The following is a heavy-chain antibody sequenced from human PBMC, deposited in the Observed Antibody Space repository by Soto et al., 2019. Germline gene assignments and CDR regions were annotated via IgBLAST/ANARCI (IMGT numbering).Heavy chain of an antibody. V-gene: IGHV4-34*12. D-gene: IGHD3-10*01. J-gene: IGHJ4*02. CDR1: GGSFSGYY. CDR3: ARAGRITMVRGVISSFDY. Sequence: PSETRSLTCAVYGGSFSGYYWSWTRQPPGKGLEWIGEIIPRGSTNYNPSPKSRVTISVDPPKNQLSLKLSSVTAADTAVYYCARAGRITMVRGVISSFDYWGQGTLVTVSS. CDR2: IIPRGST.